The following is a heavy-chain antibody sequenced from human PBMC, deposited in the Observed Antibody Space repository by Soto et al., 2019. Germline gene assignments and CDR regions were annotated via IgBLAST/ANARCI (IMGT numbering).Heavy chain of an antibody. J-gene: IGHJ4*02. CDR3: AREVYYGSGSYYKGSPDY. D-gene: IGHD3-10*01. Sequence: QVQLQQWGAGLLKPSETLSLTCAVYGGSFSGYYWSWIRQPPGKGLEWIGEINHSGSTNYNPSLNSRVTISVDTSKNQFSLKLSSVTAADTAVYYCAREVYYGSGSYYKGSPDYWGQGTLVTVSS. CDR1: GGSFSGYY. V-gene: IGHV4-34*01. CDR2: INHSGST.